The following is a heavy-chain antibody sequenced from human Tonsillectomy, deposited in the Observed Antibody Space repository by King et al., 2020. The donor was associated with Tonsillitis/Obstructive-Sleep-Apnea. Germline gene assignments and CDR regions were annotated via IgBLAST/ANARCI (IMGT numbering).Heavy chain of an antibody. CDR3: AKERGGGIDTYYFDY. J-gene: IGHJ4*02. CDR1: GFTFSSYA. D-gene: IGHD3-16*01. V-gene: IGHV3-23*04. Sequence: VQLVESGGGLAPPGGSLRLACVASGFTFSSYAMSWVRQSPWKGLEWVSSMSRTGEIAYYAYSVKGRFTISRDTSKNTLYLQVNSLRVEDTAVYYCAKERGGGIDTYYFDYWGQGTLVTVSS. CDR2: MSRTGEIA.